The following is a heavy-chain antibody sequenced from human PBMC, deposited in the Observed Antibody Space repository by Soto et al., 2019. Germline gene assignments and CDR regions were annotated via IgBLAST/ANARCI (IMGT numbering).Heavy chain of an antibody. CDR3: ARSLDSSGYYYYYYYYGMDV. J-gene: IGHJ6*02. V-gene: IGHV4-31*03. Sequence: SLTCTVSGGSISSGGYYWSWIRQHPGKGLEWIGYIYYSGSTYYNPSLKSRVTISVDTSKNQFSLKLSSVTAADTAVYYCARSLDSSGYYYYYYYYGMDVWGQGTTVTVSS. CDR1: GGSISSGGYY. D-gene: IGHD3-22*01. CDR2: IYYSGST.